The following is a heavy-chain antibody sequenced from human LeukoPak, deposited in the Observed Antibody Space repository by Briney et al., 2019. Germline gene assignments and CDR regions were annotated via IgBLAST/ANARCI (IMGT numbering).Heavy chain of an antibody. V-gene: IGHV3-15*01. D-gene: IGHD3-22*01. Sequence: PGGSLRLSCAASGFTFSNAWMNWVRQSPGKGLEWVGRIKSKTDGGTIDYGAPVKGRFTISRDDSKNTLFLQMNSLKTEDTAMYHCTTGVRDSSGYYNFDYWGQGTLVTVPS. CDR2: IKSKTDGGTI. CDR3: TTGVRDSSGYYNFDY. J-gene: IGHJ4*02. CDR1: GFTFSNAW.